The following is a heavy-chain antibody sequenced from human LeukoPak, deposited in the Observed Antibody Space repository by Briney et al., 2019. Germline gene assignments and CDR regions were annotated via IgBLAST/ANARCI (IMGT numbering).Heavy chain of an antibody. J-gene: IGHJ4*02. D-gene: IGHD2-21*01. CDR1: GFTFSSYA. CDR3: AKDRALVRSAYFDY. CDR2: ISGSGGST. V-gene: IGHV3-23*01. Sequence: PGGSLRLSCAASGFTFSSYAMSWVRHAPGKGLEWVSVISGSGGSTSYADSVKGRFTISRDNSKNTLYLQMNSLRVEDTAVYYCAKDRALVRSAYFDYWGQGTLVIVSS.